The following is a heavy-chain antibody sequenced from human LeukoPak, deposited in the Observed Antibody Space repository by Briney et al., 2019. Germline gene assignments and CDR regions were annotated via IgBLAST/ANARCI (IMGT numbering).Heavy chain of an antibody. CDR3: GRSQSSGGYYHDS. CDR2: IYYSGST. D-gene: IGHD3-10*01. V-gene: IGHV4-61*01. Sequence: SETLSLTCTVSGGSVSSGSYYWSWIRQPPGKGLEWIGYIYYSGSTNYNPSLKSRVTISVDTSKNQFSLKLSSVTAADTAVYYCGRSQSSGGYYHDSWGQGTLVTVSS. CDR1: GGSVSSGSYY. J-gene: IGHJ4*02.